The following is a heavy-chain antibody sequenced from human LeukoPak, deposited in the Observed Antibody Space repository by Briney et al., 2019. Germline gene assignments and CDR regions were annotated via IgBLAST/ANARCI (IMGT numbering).Heavy chain of an antibody. J-gene: IGHJ4*02. Sequence: PSETLSLTCAVSGAFITNIHWWSWARQPPGKGLEWIGEIYHSGTTNYNPSLQSRVTMSVDKSKNQFSLKLSSVTAADTAVYYCATYFYGEYGSYYFDYWGQGTLVTVSS. V-gene: IGHV4-4*02. CDR1: GAFITNIHW. D-gene: IGHD4-17*01. CDR2: IYHSGTT. CDR3: ATYFYGEYGSYYFDY.